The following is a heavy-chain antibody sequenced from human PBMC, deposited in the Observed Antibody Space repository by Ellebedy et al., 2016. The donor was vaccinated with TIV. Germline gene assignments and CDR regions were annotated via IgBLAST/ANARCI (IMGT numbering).Heavy chain of an antibody. CDR1: GGSISSYY. J-gene: IGHJ3*02. CDR2: ISYSGST. Sequence: MPGGSLRLSCTVSGGSISSYYWSWIRQPPGKGLEWIGYISYSGSTNYNPSLKSRVTISVDTSKNQFSLRLNSVTAAYTAVYYCARVVWQQPVSYAFDIWGQGTMVTVSS. CDR3: ARVVWQQPVSYAFDI. V-gene: IGHV4-59*01. D-gene: IGHD6-13*01.